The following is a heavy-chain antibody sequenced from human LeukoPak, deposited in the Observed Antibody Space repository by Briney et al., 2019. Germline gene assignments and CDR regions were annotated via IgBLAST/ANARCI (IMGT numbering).Heavy chain of an antibody. Sequence: SETLSPTCAVYGGSFSGYYWSWIRQPPGKGLEWIGEINHSGSTNYNPSLKSRVTISVDTSKNQFSLKLSSVTAADTAVYYCARDPPEDAFDIWGQGTMVTVSS. CDR3: ARDPPEDAFDI. CDR2: INHSGST. J-gene: IGHJ3*02. V-gene: IGHV4-34*01. CDR1: GGSFSGYY.